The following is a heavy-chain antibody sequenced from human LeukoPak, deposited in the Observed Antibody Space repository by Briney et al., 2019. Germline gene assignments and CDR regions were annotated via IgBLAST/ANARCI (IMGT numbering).Heavy chain of an antibody. V-gene: IGHV4-59*01. CDR2: IYYSGST. CDR3: VRVVPAARFGMDV. J-gene: IGHJ6*02. Sequence: PSETLSLTCTVSGGSISSYYWSWIRQPPGKGLEWIGYIYYSGSTNYNPSLKSRVTISVDTSKNQFSLRLSSVTAADTAVYYCVRVVPAARFGMDVWGQGTTVTVSS. D-gene: IGHD2-2*01. CDR1: GGSISSYY.